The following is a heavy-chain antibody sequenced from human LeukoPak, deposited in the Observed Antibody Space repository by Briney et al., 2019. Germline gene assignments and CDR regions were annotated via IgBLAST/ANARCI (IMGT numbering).Heavy chain of an antibody. Sequence: ASVKVSCKASGYTFTSYGISWVRQAPGQGLEWMGWISAYNGNTNYAQKLQGRVTMTTDTSTGTAYMELRSLRSDDTAAYYCARRRVLAAAGTNYYYYMDVWGKGTTVTISS. J-gene: IGHJ6*03. CDR3: ARRRVLAAAGTNYYYYMDV. CDR1: GYTFTSYG. V-gene: IGHV1-18*01. D-gene: IGHD6-13*01. CDR2: ISAYNGNT.